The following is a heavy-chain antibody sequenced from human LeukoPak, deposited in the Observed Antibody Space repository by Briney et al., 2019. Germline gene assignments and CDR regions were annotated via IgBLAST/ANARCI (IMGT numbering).Heavy chain of an antibody. D-gene: IGHD5-24*01. CDR1: GFTFSSYG. CDR2: ISYDGINK. CDR3: TKDRMATIIGEFDY. J-gene: IGHJ4*02. Sequence: GGSLRLSCAASGFTFSSYGMHWVRQAPGKGLEWVAVISYDGINKYYADSVKGRFTISRDNSKNTLYLQMNSLRAEDTAVYYCTKDRMATIIGEFDYWGQGTLVTVSS. V-gene: IGHV3-30*18.